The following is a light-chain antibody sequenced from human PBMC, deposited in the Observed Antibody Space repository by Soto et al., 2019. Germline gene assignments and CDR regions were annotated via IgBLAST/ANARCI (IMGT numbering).Light chain of an antibody. J-gene: IGKJ2*01. CDR2: AAS. Sequence: EIVMTQSPATLSVSPGERATLSCRASQSVSSNLAWYQQKPGQAPRLLIYAASTRATGIPARFSGSGSGTEFTLTFSSLESEDFAVYYCQQYNNWPLMYTFGQGTKLEIK. CDR1: QSVSSN. V-gene: IGKV3-15*01. CDR3: QQYNNWPLMYT.